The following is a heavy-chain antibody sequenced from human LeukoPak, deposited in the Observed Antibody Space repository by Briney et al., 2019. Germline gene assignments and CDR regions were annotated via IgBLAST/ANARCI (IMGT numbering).Heavy chain of an antibody. V-gene: IGHV5-51*01. CDR3: ARRSPYYYDSSGFDP. CDR1: GYSFTSYW. J-gene: IGHJ5*02. CDR2: IYPGDSDT. Sequence: GESLKISCKGSGYSFTSYWIGWVRQMPGKGLEWMGIIYPGDSDTRCSPSFQGQVTISADKSISTAYLQGSSLKASDTAMYYCARRSPYYYDSSGFDPWGQGTLVTVSS. D-gene: IGHD3-22*01.